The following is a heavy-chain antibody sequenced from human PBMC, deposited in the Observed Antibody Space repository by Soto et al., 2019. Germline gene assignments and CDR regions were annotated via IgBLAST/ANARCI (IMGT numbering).Heavy chain of an antibody. Sequence: GSLRLSCAASGFTFNNYAMNWVRQAPGKGLEWVATISATGGSTYYADSVKGRFTISRDNSKNTLYLQMNGLRVEDTAVYYCAKDRLAGNFDYWGQGPQVTVSS. CDR1: GFTFNNYA. CDR3: AKDRLAGNFDY. J-gene: IGHJ4*02. CDR2: ISATGGST. V-gene: IGHV3-23*01.